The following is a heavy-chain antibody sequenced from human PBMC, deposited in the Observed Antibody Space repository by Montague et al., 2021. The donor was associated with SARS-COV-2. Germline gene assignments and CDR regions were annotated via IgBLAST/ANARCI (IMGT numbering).Heavy chain of an antibody. CDR2: ISSSGGHT. V-gene: IGHV3-23*01. CDR1: GFTFSSYA. CDR3: AKDRGGNSDRYFDL. D-gene: IGHD4-23*01. Sequence: SLRPSCAASGFTFSSYAMSWVRQAPGKGLEWVSGISSSGGHTYYADSVKGRSTISRDNSKNTPYLQMNSLGAEDTAVYYCAKDRGGNSDRYFDLWGRGTLVIGSS. J-gene: IGHJ2*01.